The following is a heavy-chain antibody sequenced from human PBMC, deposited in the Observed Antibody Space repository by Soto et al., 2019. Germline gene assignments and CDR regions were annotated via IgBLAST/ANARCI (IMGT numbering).Heavy chain of an antibody. CDR2: IYPGDSDT. V-gene: IGHV5-51*01. CDR1: GYTFTNYW. Sequence: PAGSLKISCKGSGYTFTNYWIGWVRQMPGKGPEWMGIIYPGDSDTKYNPSFQGQVTISADKSITTTYLQWSSLKASDTAIYYCAASIFYSGMDVWGQGTTVTVSS. J-gene: IGHJ6*02. CDR3: AASIFYSGMDV.